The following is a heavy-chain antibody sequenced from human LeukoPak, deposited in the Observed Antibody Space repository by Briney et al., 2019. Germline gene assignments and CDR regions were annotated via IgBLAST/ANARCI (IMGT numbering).Heavy chain of an antibody. J-gene: IGHJ4*02. CDR1: GYRFTSYW. Sequence: GESLKISCKGSGYRFTSYWIGWVRQMPGKGLEWMGIIYPGDSDTRYSPSFQGQVTISADKSISTAYLQWSSLKASDTAMYYGARSRGYSGYDPIPDFDYWGQGTLVTVSS. CDR2: IYPGDSDT. CDR3: ARSRGYSGYDPIPDFDY. D-gene: IGHD5-12*01. V-gene: IGHV5-51*01.